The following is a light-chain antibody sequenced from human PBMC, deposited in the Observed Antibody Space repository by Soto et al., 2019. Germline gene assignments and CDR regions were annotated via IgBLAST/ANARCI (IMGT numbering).Light chain of an antibody. CDR3: QQHYDIPNT. J-gene: IGKJ3*01. V-gene: IGKV4-1*01. CDR1: QSVLYSSNNKTY. CDR2: WAS. Sequence: DIVMTQSPDSLAVSLGERATINCKSSQSVLYSSNNKTYLAWYQQRPGQPPKLLIYWASTRESGVPDRFSGSGSGTDFTLTISSLQAEDVAVYYCQQHYDIPNTFGPGTKVDIK.